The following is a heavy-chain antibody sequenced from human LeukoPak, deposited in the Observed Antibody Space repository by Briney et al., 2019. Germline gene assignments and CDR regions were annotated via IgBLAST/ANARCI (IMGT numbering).Heavy chain of an antibody. CDR1: GYTFTSYD. J-gene: IGHJ3*02. V-gene: IGHV1-8*02. CDR2: MNPNSGNT. CDR3: AREAAGTHDAFDI. D-gene: IGHD6-13*01. Sequence: ASVKVSCKASGYTFTSYDINWVRQATGQGLEWMGWMNPNSGNTGYAQKFQGRVTMTRDMSTSTVYMELSSLRSEDTAVYYCAREAAGTHDAFDIWGQGTMVTVSS.